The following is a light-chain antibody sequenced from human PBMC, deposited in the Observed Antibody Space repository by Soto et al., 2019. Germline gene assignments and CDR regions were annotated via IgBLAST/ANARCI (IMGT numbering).Light chain of an antibody. J-gene: IGKJ3*01. Sequence: DIQMTQCPSSLSASVGERITITCRASQGISDYLAWYQHRPGKAPNLLIYDATTLQSGVPSRFSGSGSGTSFTLTISSLQPEDVATHYCQKYDSGPFTFGPGTKVDIK. V-gene: IGKV1-27*01. CDR2: DAT. CDR3: QKYDSGPFT. CDR1: QGISDY.